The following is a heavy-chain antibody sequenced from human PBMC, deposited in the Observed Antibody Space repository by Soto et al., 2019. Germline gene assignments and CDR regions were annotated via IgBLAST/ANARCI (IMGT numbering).Heavy chain of an antibody. CDR3: ASAIAVASTGFDY. Sequence: QVQLVQSGAELKKPGASVKVSCKASGYTFTSYDINWVRQATGQGLEWLGWRNPNSGNTGYAQKFQGRVTMTRNTSIGTAYMELSSLRSEDTAVYYCASAIAVASTGFDYWGQGTLVTVSS. CDR1: GYTFTSYD. V-gene: IGHV1-8*01. CDR2: RNPNSGNT. D-gene: IGHD6-19*01. J-gene: IGHJ4*02.